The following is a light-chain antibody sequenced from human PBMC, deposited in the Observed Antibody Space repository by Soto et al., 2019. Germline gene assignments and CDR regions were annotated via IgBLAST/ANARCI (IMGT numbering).Light chain of an antibody. CDR1: SSDVGGYNY. J-gene: IGLJ2*01. Sequence: QSLLTQPASVSGSPGQSITISCTGTSSDVGGYNYVSWYQQHPGKAPKLMIYDVSNRPSGVSNRFSGSKSGNTASLTISGLQAEDEVDYYCSSYTSSSTPVFGGGTKVTVL. V-gene: IGLV2-14*01. CDR3: SSYTSSSTPV. CDR2: DVS.